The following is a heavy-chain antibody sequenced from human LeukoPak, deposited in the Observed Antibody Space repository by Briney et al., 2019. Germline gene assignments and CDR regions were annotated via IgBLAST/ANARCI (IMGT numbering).Heavy chain of an antibody. CDR1: GFTFSSYS. D-gene: IGHD3-10*01. CDR3: ARGSRWFGESHTDY. CDR2: ISSSSSYI. Sequence: KPGGSLRLSCAASGFTFSSYSMSWVRQAPGKGLEWVSSISSSSSYIYYADSVKGRFTISRDNAKNSLYLQMNSLRAEDTAVYYCARGSRWFGESHTDYWGQGTLVTVSS. V-gene: IGHV3-21*01. J-gene: IGHJ4*02.